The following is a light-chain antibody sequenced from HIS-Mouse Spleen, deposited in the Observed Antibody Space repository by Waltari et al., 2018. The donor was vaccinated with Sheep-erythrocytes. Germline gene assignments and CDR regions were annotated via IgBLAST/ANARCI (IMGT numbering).Light chain of an antibody. CDR1: SSDVGSYNL. CDR2: EGS. V-gene: IGLV2-23*01. Sequence: QSALTQPASVSGSPGQSITIPCTGTSSDVGSYNLVSWYQQHPGKAPKLMIHEGSKRPSGVSNRFSGSKSGNTASLTISGLQAEDEADYYCCSYAGSSTLVFGGGTKLTVL. J-gene: IGLJ2*01. CDR3: CSYAGSSTLV.